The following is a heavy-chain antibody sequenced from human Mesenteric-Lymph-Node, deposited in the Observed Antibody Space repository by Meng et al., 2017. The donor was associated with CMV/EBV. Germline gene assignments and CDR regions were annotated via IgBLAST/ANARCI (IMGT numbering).Heavy chain of an antibody. D-gene: IGHD1-26*01. CDR2: ISSSSSYI. Sequence: GGSLRLSCAASGFTFSSYAMSWVRQAPGKGLEWVSSISSSSSYIYYADSVKGRFTISRDNAKNSLYLQMNSLRAEDTAVYYCARDSGGSYYPWGQGTLVTVSS. CDR1: GFTFSSYA. J-gene: IGHJ4*02. CDR3: ARDSGGSYYP. V-gene: IGHV3-21*01.